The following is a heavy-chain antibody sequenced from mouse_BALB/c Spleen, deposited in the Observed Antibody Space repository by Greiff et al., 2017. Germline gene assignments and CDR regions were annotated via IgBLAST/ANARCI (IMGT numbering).Heavy chain of an antibody. V-gene: IGHV2-6-7*01. CDR2: IWGDGST. D-gene: IGHD1-2*01. CDR1: GFSLTGYG. J-gene: IGHJ4*01. Sequence: VQLVESGPGLVAPSQSLSITCTVSGFSLTGYGVNWVRQPPGKGLEWLGMIWGDGSTDYNSALKSRLSISKDNSKSQVFLKMNSLQTDDTARYYCARGGRLRLLYYAMDYWGQGTSVTVSS. CDR3: ARGGRLRLLYYAMDY.